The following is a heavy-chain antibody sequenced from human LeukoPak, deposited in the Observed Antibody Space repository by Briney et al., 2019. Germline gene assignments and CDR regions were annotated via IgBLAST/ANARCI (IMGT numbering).Heavy chain of an antibody. Sequence: ASVKVSCKASGYTFTSYDINWVRQAIGQGLGWMGWMNPNSGNTGYAQKFQGRVTITRNTSISTAYMELSSLRSEDTAVYYCAWGVGGAFDIWGQGTMVTVSS. J-gene: IGHJ3*02. CDR3: AWGVGGAFDI. D-gene: IGHD1-26*01. CDR2: MNPNSGNT. V-gene: IGHV1-8*03. CDR1: GYTFTSYD.